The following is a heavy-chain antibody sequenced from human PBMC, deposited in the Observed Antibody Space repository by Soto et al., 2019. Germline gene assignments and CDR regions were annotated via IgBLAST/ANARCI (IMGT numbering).Heavy chain of an antibody. CDR1: GLTFTNYG. Sequence: APVEGFCKASGLTFTNYGINWVRQAPGQGLEWMGWISAYNGNTNYAQKLQGRVTMTTDTSTSTAYMELRSLRSDDTAVYYCARVGASNWFDPWGQGTLVTVSS. CDR3: ARVGASNWFDP. D-gene: IGHD1-26*01. CDR2: ISAYNGNT. V-gene: IGHV1-18*01. J-gene: IGHJ5*02.